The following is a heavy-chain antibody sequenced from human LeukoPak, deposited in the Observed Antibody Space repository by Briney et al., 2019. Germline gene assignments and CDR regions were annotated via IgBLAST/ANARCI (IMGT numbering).Heavy chain of an antibody. Sequence: ASVKVSCKASGYTFTGYSMHWVRQAPGQGLEWMGWINPNSGGTNYAQKFQGRVTMTRDPSTSTAYMELSRLRSDDTAVYYCARLQVATPENWFDPWGQGTLVTVSS. CDR3: ARLQVATPENWFDP. CDR2: INPNSGGT. D-gene: IGHD5-12*01. V-gene: IGHV1-2*02. CDR1: GYTFTGYS. J-gene: IGHJ5*02.